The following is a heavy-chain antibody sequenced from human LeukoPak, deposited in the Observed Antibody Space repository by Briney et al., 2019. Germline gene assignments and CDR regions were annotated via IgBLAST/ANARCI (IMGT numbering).Heavy chain of an antibody. D-gene: IGHD3-3*01. CDR1: GFTFSNYW. Sequence: GGSLRLSCAASGFTFSNYWMTWVRQAPGKGLEWVANIKQDGSEKYYVDSVKGRFTISRDNAKNSLYLQMNSLRAEDTAVYYCARNYDFWSGYNYWGQGTLVTVSS. V-gene: IGHV3-7*01. CDR2: IKQDGSEK. J-gene: IGHJ4*02. CDR3: ARNYDFWSGYNY.